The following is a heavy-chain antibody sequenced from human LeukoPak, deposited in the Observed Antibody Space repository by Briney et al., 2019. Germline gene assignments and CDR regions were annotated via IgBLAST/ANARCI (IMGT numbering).Heavy chain of an antibody. Sequence: GGSLRLSCAASGFTFSSYWMHWVRQAPGKGLVWVSRINSDGSSTTYADSVKGRFTISRDNAKNTLHLQMNSLRPEDTAVYYYARGAYCGGDCPLPNSLYWGQGTLVTVSS. CDR3: ARGAYCGGDCPLPNSLY. J-gene: IGHJ4*02. D-gene: IGHD2-21*01. CDR2: INSDGSST. CDR1: GFTFSSYW. V-gene: IGHV3-74*01.